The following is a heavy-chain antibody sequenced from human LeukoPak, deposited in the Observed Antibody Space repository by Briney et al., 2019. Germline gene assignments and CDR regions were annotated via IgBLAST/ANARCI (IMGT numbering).Heavy chain of an antibody. CDR1: GFTFSSYA. CDR3: ARDLGGYSYGSHFDY. V-gene: IGHV3-23*01. CDR2: ISGSGGST. J-gene: IGHJ4*02. D-gene: IGHD5-18*01. Sequence: PGRSLRLSCAASGFTFSSYAMSWVRQAPGKGLEWVSAISGSGGSTYYADSVKGRFTISRDNSKNTLYLQMNSLRAEDTAVYYCARDLGGYSYGSHFDYWGQGTLVTVSS.